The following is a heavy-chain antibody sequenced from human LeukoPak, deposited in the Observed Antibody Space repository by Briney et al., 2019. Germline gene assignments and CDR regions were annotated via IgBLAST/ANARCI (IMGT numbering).Heavy chain of an antibody. J-gene: IGHJ4*02. CDR3: VRGGESSSWSNFDY. Sequence: ASVKVSCKASGYTFTGYYMYWVRQAPGQGLEWMGRINPNTGATNYEQKFQGRVSVTRDTSISTAYMELTRLTSDDTAVYFCVRGGESSSWSNFDYWGQGTLVTVSS. CDR1: GYTFTGYY. D-gene: IGHD6-13*01. V-gene: IGHV1-2*06. CDR2: INPNTGAT.